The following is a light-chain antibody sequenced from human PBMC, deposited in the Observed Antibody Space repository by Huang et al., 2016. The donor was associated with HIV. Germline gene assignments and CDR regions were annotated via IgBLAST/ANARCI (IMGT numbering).Light chain of an antibody. J-gene: IGKJ2*01. CDR3: QRYGSSYT. CDR1: QSVSDSK. CDR2: GAS. V-gene: IGKV3-20*01. Sequence: EIVLTQSPGTLALSPGERATLSCTASQSVSDSKLAWYQQKPGQAPRLFIYGASSRATGIPDRFTGGGSGTDFTLTINRLEHEDFAVYYCQRYGSSYTFGQGTKLENK.